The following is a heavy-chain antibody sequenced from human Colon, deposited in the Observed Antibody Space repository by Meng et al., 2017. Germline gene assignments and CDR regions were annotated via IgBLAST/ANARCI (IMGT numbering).Heavy chain of an antibody. CDR3: AAFRSGKIDY. CDR1: GFTFSSYW. V-gene: IGHV3-74*01. CDR2: ISSDGSST. Sequence: VESGGGLVQPGGALRLFFAASGFTFSSYWMHWVRQGPGKGLVWVSRISSDGSSTIYADSVKGRFTISRDNAKNTLSLQMNSLRAEDTAVYYCAAFRSGKIDYWGQGTLVTVSS. J-gene: IGHJ4*02. D-gene: IGHD1-26*01.